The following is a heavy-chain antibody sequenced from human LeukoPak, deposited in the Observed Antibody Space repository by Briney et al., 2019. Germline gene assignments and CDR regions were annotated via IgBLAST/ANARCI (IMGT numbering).Heavy chain of an antibody. V-gene: IGHV4-61*02. J-gene: IGHJ4*02. Sequence: SDTLSLTCTVSGGPISIGSYYGSWIRQPAGKGLEWIGRIYTSGSTNYNPSLNRRVTISVDTSKNQFSLKLSSVTAADTAVYYCAREYFGADFWSGYQIYDYWGQGTLVTVSS. CDR2: IYTSGST. CDR1: GGPISIGSYY. CDR3: AREYFGADFWSGYQIYDY. D-gene: IGHD3-3*01.